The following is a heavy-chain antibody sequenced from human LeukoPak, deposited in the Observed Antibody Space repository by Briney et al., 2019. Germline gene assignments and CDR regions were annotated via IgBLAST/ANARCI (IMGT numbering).Heavy chain of an antibody. J-gene: IGHJ4*02. CDR1: GFTFSNYW. CDR3: ARDGWFGAY. V-gene: IGHV4-39*02. D-gene: IGHD3-10*01. Sequence: PGGSLRLSCAASGFTFSNYWMSWVRQAPGKGLEWIGSIYYSGSTYYNPSLKSRVTISVDTSKNQFSPKLSSVTAADTAVYYCARDGWFGAYWGQGTLVTVSS. CDR2: IYYSGST.